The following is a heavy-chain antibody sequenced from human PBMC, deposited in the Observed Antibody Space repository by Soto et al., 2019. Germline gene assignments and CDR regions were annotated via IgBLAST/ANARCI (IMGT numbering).Heavy chain of an antibody. Sequence: SETLSLTCTVSGAPITINYWSWIRQAPGKGLEWIGYIYYSGSTTYDPSLKSRVTMSADTSKDQFSLKLNSVTAADTAVYYCAKGPRFDPTPSWFDPWGQGTLVTVYS. CDR2: IYYSGST. CDR3: AKGPRFDPTPSWFDP. J-gene: IGHJ5*02. D-gene: IGHD3-9*01. V-gene: IGHV4-59*01. CDR1: GAPITINY.